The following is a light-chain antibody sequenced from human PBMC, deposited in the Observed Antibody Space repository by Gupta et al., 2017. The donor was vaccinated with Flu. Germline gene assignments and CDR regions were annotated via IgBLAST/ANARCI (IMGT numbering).Light chain of an antibody. J-gene: IGLJ2*01. Sequence: GQAAGITCAGDVLGNKGGCGYQQGSGQTQVMVIYKDDKRCAGVPGRFSGSSSGNTATLTISGTEDRDEDDYYCQALDGTSVVFGGGTKVTVL. CDR3: QALDGTSVV. V-gene: IGLV3-1*01. CDR2: KDD. CDR1: VLGNKG.